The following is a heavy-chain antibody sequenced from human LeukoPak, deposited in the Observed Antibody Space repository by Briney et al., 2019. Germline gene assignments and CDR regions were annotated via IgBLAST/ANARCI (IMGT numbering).Heavy chain of an antibody. CDR3: ARDPYSGNYGNDYYYYMDV. CDR2: ITSSGTHI. Sequence: GGSLRLSCAASGFTFDDYGMSWVRQAPGKAMEWVSSITSSGTHIFYADSVRGRFTISRDNAKNSLYLQMDSLGPDDTAVYYCARDPYSGNYGNDYYYYMDVWGKGTTVTISS. V-gene: IGHV3-21*01. D-gene: IGHD1-26*01. CDR1: GFTFDDYG. J-gene: IGHJ6*03.